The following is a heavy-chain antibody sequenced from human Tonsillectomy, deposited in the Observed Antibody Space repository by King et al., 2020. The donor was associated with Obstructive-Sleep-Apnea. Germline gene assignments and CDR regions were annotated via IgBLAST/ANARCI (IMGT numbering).Heavy chain of an antibody. V-gene: IGHV3-21*04. D-gene: IGHD6-13*01. Sequence: QLVQSGGGLVKPGGSLRLSCAASGFTFSNYDMNWVRQAPGKGLEWVSSISGSSGYIYYADSVKGRFTISRDNAKNSLYLQMNSLRVEDTAIFYCARARQQLIPGYYYYGLDVWGQGTTVTVSS. CDR3: ARARQQLIPGYYYYGLDV. CDR2: ISGSSGYI. CDR1: GFTFSNYD. J-gene: IGHJ6*02.